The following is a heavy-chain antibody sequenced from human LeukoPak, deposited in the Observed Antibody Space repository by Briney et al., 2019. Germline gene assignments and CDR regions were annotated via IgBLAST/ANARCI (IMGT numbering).Heavy chain of an antibody. CDR1: GYTFTGYY. V-gene: IGHV1-2*02. CDR2: INPNSGGT. J-gene: IGHJ4*02. Sequence: ASVKVSCKASGYTFTGYYMHWVRQAPGQGLEWMGWINPNSGGTNYAQKFQGRVTMTRDTSISTAYMELSRLRSDDTAVYYCAREVVVAATGLDYWGQGTLVTVSS. CDR3: AREVVVAATGLDY. D-gene: IGHD2-15*01.